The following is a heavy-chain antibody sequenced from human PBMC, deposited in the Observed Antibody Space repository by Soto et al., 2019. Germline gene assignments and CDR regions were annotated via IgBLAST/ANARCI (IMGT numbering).Heavy chain of an antibody. J-gene: IGHJ4*02. CDR1: GYTFTSYG. CDR3: ARGYRITMVRGELAEY. CDR2: ISAYNGNT. V-gene: IGHV1-18*01. Sequence: QVQLVQSGAEVKKPGASVKVSCKASGYTFTSYGISWVRQAPGQGLEWMGWISAYNGNTNYAQKLQGRVTMTTDTSTCRADRELRSLRSNERAVYYCARGYRITMVRGELAEYWCKGARVTVSS. D-gene: IGHD3-10*01.